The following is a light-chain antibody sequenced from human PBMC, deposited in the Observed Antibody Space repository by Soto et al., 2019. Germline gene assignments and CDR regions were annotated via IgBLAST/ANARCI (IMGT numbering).Light chain of an antibody. CDR3: QQYNNWLYT. CDR2: DAS. Sequence: DIQMTQSPSTLSASVGDRVTITCRASQSISSWLAWYQQKPGKAPKLLIYDASSLESGVPSRFSGSGSGTEFTLTISSLQSEDLAVYYCQQYNNWLYTFGQGTKLEIK. CDR1: QSISSW. V-gene: IGKV1-5*01. J-gene: IGKJ2*01.